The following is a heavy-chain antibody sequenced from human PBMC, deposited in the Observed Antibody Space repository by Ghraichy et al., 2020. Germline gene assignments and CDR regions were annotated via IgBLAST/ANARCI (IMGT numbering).Heavy chain of an antibody. CDR3: ARHPPADCAGVSCRERYFDL. Sequence: SETLSLTCIVSGGSISSTSYYWGWIRQPPGKGLEWIGSIYYSGSTYYNPSLKSRVTVSVDTSKNQFSLNLSSVTATDTALYYCARHPPADCAGVSCRERYFDLWGRGALVTVSS. D-gene: IGHD2-15*01. CDR1: GGSISSTSYY. V-gene: IGHV4-39*01. J-gene: IGHJ2*01. CDR2: IYYSGST.